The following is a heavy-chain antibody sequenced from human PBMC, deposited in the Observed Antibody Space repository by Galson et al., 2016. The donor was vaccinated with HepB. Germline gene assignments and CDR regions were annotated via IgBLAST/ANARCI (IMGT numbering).Heavy chain of an antibody. V-gene: IGHV4-34*01. CDR1: GGSFSGYY. CDR2: INYSGNT. Sequence: SETLSLTCAVYGGSFSGYYWSWIRQPPGKGLEWIGEINYSGNTHYNPSLKSRVTISVDTSKNQFSLKLNSVTAADTAVYFCARREGVHYSDRSDLADDAFNIWGQGTMVTVSS. CDR3: ARREGVHYSDRSDLADDAFNI. D-gene: IGHD3-22*01. J-gene: IGHJ3*02.